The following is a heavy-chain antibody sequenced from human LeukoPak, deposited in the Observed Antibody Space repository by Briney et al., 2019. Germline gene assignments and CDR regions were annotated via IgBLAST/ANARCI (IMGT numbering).Heavy chain of an antibody. D-gene: IGHD5-12*01. CDR3: AKDRGNIVAPIPGLFDY. CDR2: ISYDGSNK. CDR1: GFTFSSYG. Sequence: GRSLRLSCAASGFTFSSYGMHWVRQAPGKGLEWVAGISYDGSNKYYADSVKGRFTISRDNSTNTMYLQMNSLRAEETAVYYCAKDRGNIVAPIPGLFDYGGQGTLVIVSS. J-gene: IGHJ4*02. V-gene: IGHV3-30*18.